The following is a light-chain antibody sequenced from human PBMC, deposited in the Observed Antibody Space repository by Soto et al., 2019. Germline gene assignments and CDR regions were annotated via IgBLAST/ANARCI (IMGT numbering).Light chain of an antibody. CDR3: QSYDSINVYVV. J-gene: IGLJ2*01. Sequence: NFMLTQPHSVSESPGKTVTISCTRSSGSIASNYVQWYQQRPGSAPTTVIYEDNQRPSGVPDRFSGSIDSSSNSASLTISGLKTEDEADYYCQSYDSINVYVVFGGGTKLTVL. V-gene: IGLV6-57*04. CDR2: EDN. CDR1: SGSIASNY.